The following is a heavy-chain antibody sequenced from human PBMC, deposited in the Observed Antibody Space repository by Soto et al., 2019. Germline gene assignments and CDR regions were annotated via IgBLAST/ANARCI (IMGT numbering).Heavy chain of an antibody. J-gene: IGHJ5*02. CDR2: IYDSGST. CDR1: GGSISSGDSY. CDR3: ARGWRRVPTAIGWFDP. V-gene: IGHV4-30-4*01. Sequence: QVQLQESGPGLVKPSQTLSLTCTVSGGSISSGDSYWSWIRQPPGKGLEWIGYIYDSGSTYYNPSLKTRVTRPLDPSKNQFSLKLSSVTAADTAVYYCARGWRRVPTAIGWFDPWGQGTLVTVSS. D-gene: IGHD2-2*01.